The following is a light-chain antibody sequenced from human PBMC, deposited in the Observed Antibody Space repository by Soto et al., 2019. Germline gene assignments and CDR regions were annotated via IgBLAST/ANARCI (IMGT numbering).Light chain of an antibody. CDR2: GAS. CDR3: QHYNNFPPFS. V-gene: IGKV1-33*01. CDR1: QDIGTS. Sequence: DIQMTQSPSSLSASVGTRVSITCQASQDIGTSLSWFQHKPGKAPKLLIYGASYLETGVPSRFRGSGSGSDFSYTITGLQPEVIATYYCQHYNNFPPFSSGPGNIVDIK. J-gene: IGKJ3*01.